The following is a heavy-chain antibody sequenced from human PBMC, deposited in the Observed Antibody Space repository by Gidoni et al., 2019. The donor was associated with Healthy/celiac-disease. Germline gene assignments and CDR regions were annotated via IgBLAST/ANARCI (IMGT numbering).Heavy chain of an antibody. CDR2: IIPILGIA. Sequence: QVQLVQSGAEVKKPGSSVKVSCKASGGTFSSYAISWVRQAPRQGLEWMGRIIPILGIANYAQKFQGRVTITADKSTSTAYMELSSLRSEDTAVYYCARAGLVSNSGETSARYYYYGMDVWGQGTTVTVSS. V-gene: IGHV1-69*04. CDR1: GGTFSSYA. D-gene: IGHD4-4*01. CDR3: ARAGLVSNSGETSARYYYYGMDV. J-gene: IGHJ6*02.